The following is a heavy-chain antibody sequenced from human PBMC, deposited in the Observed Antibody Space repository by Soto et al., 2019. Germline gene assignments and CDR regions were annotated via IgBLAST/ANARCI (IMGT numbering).Heavy chain of an antibody. CDR1: GFTVSSNY. V-gene: IGHV3-74*01. Sequence: GGSLRLSCAASGFTVSSNYMSWVRQAPGKGLVWVSRINSDGSSTSYADSVKGRFTISRDNAKNTLYLQMNSLRAEDTAVYYCARDTVVVVAGAFDIWGQGTMVTVSS. CDR3: ARDTVVVVAGAFDI. CDR2: INSDGSST. J-gene: IGHJ3*02. D-gene: IGHD2-15*01.